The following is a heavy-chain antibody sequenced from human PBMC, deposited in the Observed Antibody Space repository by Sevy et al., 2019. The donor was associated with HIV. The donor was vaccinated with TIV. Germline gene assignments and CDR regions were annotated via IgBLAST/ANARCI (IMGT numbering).Heavy chain of an antibody. CDR1: GFSFSSYP. CDR3: AREGVLRGGVIVSYGMDV. Sequence: GGSLRLSCAASGFSFSSYPLNWVRKPPGKGLEWVAVMSYNGNKKYNADFVKGRFTISRDNSKNTMYLQMSSLRVEETAVYYCAREGVLRGGVIVSYGMDVWGQGTTVTVSS. D-gene: IGHD3-16*02. V-gene: IGHV3-30*04. CDR2: MSYNGNKK. J-gene: IGHJ6*02.